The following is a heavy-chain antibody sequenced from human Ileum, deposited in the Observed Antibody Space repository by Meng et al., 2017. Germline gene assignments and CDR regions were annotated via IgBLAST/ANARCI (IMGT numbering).Heavy chain of an antibody. CDR2: INHSGST. J-gene: IGHJ4*02. CDR1: GGSFSGYY. D-gene: IGHD5-18*01. V-gene: IGHV4-34*01. CDR3: ARGLGYNYGHQGLDY. Sequence: QVQLQQWGAGPLKPSETLSLTCAVYGGSFSGYYWSWIRQPPGKGLEWIGEINHSGSTNYNPSLKSRVTISVDTSKNQFSLKLSSVTAADTAVYYCARGLGYNYGHQGLDYWGQATLVTVSS.